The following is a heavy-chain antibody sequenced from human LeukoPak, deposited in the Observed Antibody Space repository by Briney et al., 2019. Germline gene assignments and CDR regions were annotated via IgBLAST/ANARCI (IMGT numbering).Heavy chain of an antibody. CDR1: GFTFSDYY. V-gene: IGHV3-15*01. Sequence: GGSLRLSCAASGFTFSDYYMSWIRQAPGKGLEWVGHIKSITDGGTTDYAAPVKGRFTISRDDSKNRLYLQMNSLKTEDTAMYYCTTEWEGWDNWNDGWLWGLGTLVTVSS. J-gene: IGHJ4*02. CDR3: TTEWEGWDNWNDGWL. D-gene: IGHD1-1*01. CDR2: IKSITDGGTT.